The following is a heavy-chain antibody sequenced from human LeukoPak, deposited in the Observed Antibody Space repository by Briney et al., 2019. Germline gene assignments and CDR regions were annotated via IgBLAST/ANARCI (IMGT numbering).Heavy chain of an antibody. Sequence: PGGSLRPSCAASGFTLSSFWMSWVRQAPGKGLEWVANIKQDGNEKYYADSVKGRFTISRDNAKNSLYLQMNSLRAEDTAVYYCATIKVRVNNYDTDGFEYWGQGTLVTVSS. D-gene: IGHD3-10*01. CDR3: ATIKVRVNNYDTDGFEY. V-gene: IGHV3-7*05. CDR1: GFTLSSFW. CDR2: IKQDGNEK. J-gene: IGHJ4*02.